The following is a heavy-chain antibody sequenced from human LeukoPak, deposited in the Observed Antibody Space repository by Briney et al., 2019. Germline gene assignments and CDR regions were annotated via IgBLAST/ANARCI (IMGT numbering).Heavy chain of an antibody. D-gene: IGHD3-22*01. CDR2: VSGSGGST. CDR1: GFAFRSYG. Sequence: AGGSLRLSCAASGFAFRSYGMSWVRQAPGKGLDWVSAVSGSGGSTHYADSVTGRFTVSRDNSKNTLYLQMNSLRAEDTAVYYCAKDRYYDNSGDHYESEYWGQGTLVTVSS. V-gene: IGHV3-23*01. J-gene: IGHJ4*02. CDR3: AKDRYYDNSGDHYESEY.